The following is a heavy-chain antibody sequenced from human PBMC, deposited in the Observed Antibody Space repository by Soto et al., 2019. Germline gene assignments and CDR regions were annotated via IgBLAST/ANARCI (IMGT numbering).Heavy chain of an antibody. V-gene: IGHV1-46*01. D-gene: IGHD3-16*01. CDR1: GYTFTGYF. CDR3: ARGGAVREAGVGAFDI. Sequence: QVQLVQSGAEVKKPGASVKVSCKASGYTFTGYFIHWVRQAPGQGLEWMGVINPSAGGTNYAQKFQDRVTMTRDTSTSTVYMELSSLRSEDTAVYYCARGGAVREAGVGAFDIWGQGTLVTVSS. CDR2: INPSAGGT. J-gene: IGHJ3*02.